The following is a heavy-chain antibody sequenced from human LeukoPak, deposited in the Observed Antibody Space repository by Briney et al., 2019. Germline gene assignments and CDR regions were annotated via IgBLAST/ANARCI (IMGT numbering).Heavy chain of an antibody. CDR3: AKDGLLWFGELWY. CDR1: GFTFSSYV. CDR2: ISASGTST. J-gene: IGHJ4*02. D-gene: IGHD3-10*01. Sequence: GGSLRLSCAASGFTFSSYVMSWVRQVPGKRLEWVSAISASGTSTYHADSVKGRFTISRDNSKNTLYLQMNSLRAEDTAVYYCAKDGLLWFGELWYWGQGTLVTVSS. V-gene: IGHV3-23*01.